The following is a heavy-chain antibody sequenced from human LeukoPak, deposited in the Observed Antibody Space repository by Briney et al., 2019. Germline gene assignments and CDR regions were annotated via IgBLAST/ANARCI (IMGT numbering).Heavy chain of an antibody. V-gene: IGHV3-30*02. Sequence: GGSLRLSCAASGFTFSSYGMHWVRQAPGKGLEWVAFIRYDGSNKYYADSVKGRFTISRDNSKNTLYLQMNSLRAEDTAVYYCARVGWLQLFDAFDIWGQGTMVTVSS. CDR3: ARVGWLQLFDAFDI. CDR1: GFTFSSYG. J-gene: IGHJ3*02. D-gene: IGHD5-24*01. CDR2: IRYDGSNK.